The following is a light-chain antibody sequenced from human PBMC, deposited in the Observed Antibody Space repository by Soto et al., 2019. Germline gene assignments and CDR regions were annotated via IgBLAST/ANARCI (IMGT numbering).Light chain of an antibody. J-gene: IGLJ3*02. CDR2: EVT. V-gene: IGLV2-8*01. CDR3: SSYAASNNFYFV. Sequence: QSALTQPPSASGSPGQSVTISCTGTSSDVGGYNYVSWYQQYPGRAPKLMIYEVTKLPSGVPDRFSGSKSGNTASLTVSGLQAEDEAEYYCSSYAASNNFYFVFGGGTKLTVL. CDR1: SSDVGGYNY.